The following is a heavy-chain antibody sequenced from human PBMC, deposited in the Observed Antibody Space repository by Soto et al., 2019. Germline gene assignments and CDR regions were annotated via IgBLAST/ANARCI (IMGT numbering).Heavy chain of an antibody. CDR2: IHSDVTT. V-gene: IGHV3-53*01. CDR1: GFSVSSNS. J-gene: IGHJ5*02. CDR3: ARELSGSWYNWFDP. Sequence: EMQLVESGGGWIQPGESLRLSCAASGFSVSSNSMNWVRQAPGKGLEWVSVIHSDVTTYFADSVKARFIISRDNSKNMLYLQMNSLRAEDTAIYYCARELSGSWYNWFDPWGQGTLVTVSS. D-gene: IGHD6-13*01.